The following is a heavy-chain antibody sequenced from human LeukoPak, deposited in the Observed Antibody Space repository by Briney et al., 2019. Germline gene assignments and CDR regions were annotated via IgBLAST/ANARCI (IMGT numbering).Heavy chain of an antibody. CDR3: AKALWLVLPNNWFDP. D-gene: IGHD6-19*01. CDR2: ISGSGDST. Sequence: PGGSLRLSCAASGFTFSSYAMSWVRQAPGKGLEWVSAISGSGDSTYYADSVKGRFTISRDNSKNTLYLQMNSLRAEDTAVYYCAKALWLVLPNNWFDPWGQGTLVTVSS. CDR1: GFTFSSYA. J-gene: IGHJ5*02. V-gene: IGHV3-23*01.